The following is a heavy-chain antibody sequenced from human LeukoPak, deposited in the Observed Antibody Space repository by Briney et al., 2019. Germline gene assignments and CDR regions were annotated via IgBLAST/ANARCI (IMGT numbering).Heavy chain of an antibody. V-gene: IGHV3-33*01. CDR1: GFTFSSYG. CDR2: IWYDGSNK. J-gene: IGHJ4*02. CDR3: ARDQPSSGLDY. D-gene: IGHD6-19*01. Sequence: GGSLRLSCAASGFTFSSYGMHWVRQVPGKGLEWVAVIWYDGSNKYYADSVKGRFTISRDNSKNTLHLQVNSLRAEDTAVYYCARDQPSSGLDYWGQGTLVTVSS.